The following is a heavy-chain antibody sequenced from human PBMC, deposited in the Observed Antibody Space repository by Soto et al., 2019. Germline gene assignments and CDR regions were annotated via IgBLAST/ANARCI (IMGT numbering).Heavy chain of an antibody. J-gene: IGHJ4*02. CDR1: GVSIGSYF. CDR3: VGHSYANSHLDY. V-gene: IGHV4-59*01. CDR2: IYYTGST. Sequence: QLQLQESGPGLVKPSETLSLTCAVSGVSIGSYFWSWIRQPPGKGLEWIGYIYYTGSTNYNPSLKSRVTISVDTSETQFFLKMTSVTAADTAVYYCVGHSYANSHLDYWGQGTPVTVSS. D-gene: IGHD3-16*01.